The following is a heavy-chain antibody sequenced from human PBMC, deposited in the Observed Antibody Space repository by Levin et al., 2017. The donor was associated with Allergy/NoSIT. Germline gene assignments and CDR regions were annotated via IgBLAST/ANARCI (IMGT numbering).Heavy chain of an antibody. CDR2: ISGSGGSP. V-gene: IGHV3-23*01. D-gene: IGHD1-26*01. CDR1: GFTFSSYA. J-gene: IGHJ4*02. CDR3: AKDQTYRGSYSEY. Sequence: GESLKISCAASGFTFSSYAMSWVRQASGKGLEWVSAISGSGGSPYYADSVKGRFTISRDNSKTTLYLQMHSLRAEDTAVYYCAKDQTYRGSYSEYWGQGTLVTVSS.